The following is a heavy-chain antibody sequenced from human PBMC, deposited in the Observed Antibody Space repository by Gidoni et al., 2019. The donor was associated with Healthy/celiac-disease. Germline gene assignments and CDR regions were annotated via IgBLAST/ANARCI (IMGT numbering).Heavy chain of an antibody. V-gene: IGHV4-31*03. CDR3: ARADYYYYGMDV. Sequence: QVQLQASGPGLVKPSQTLSLTCTVPGGSISSGGYYWRWIRQHPGKGLEWIGYIYYSGSTYYTPSLKSRVTISVDTSKNQFSLKLSSVTAADTAVYYCARADYYYYGMDVWGQGTTVTVSS. CDR1: GGSISSGGYY. CDR2: IYYSGST. J-gene: IGHJ6*02.